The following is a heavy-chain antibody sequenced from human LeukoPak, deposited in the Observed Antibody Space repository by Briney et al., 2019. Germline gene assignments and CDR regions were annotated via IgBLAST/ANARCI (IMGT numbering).Heavy chain of an antibody. CDR3: ARASRKSTMIVVVSNGWFDP. J-gene: IGHJ5*02. V-gene: IGHV4-34*01. CDR2: INHSGST. CDR1: GGSFSGYY. D-gene: IGHD3-22*01. Sequence: SETLSLTCAVYGGSFSGYYWSWIRQPPGKGLEGMGGINHSGSTNYNPSHKSRVTISVDTSMNKFSLTLSSVTAADTAVYYCARASRKSTMIVVVSNGWFDPWGQGNLVTVSS.